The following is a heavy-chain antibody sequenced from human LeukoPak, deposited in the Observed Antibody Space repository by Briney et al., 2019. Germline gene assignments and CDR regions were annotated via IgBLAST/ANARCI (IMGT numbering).Heavy chain of an antibody. V-gene: IGHV3-21*01. J-gene: IGHJ4*02. CDR1: GFTFSSYS. CDR2: ISSSSSYI. D-gene: IGHD3-22*01. Sequence: GGSLRLSCAASGFTFSSYSMNWVRQAPGKGLEWVSSISSSSSYIYYADSVKGRSTISRDNAKNSLYLQMNSLRAEDTAVYYCARDPGYYDSRLPFFDYWGQGTLVTVSS. CDR3: ARDPGYYDSRLPFFDY.